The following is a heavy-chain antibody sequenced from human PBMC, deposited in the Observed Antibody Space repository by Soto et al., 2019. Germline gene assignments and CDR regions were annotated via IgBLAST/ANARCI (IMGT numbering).Heavy chain of an antibody. D-gene: IGHD3-10*01. Sequence: PSETLSLTCTVSGGSISSGGYYWSWIRQHPGKGLEWIGYIYYSGSTYYNTSLKSRVTISVDTSKNQFSLKLSSVTAADTAVYYCASTTQLLWFDIWGQGTLVTVSS. V-gene: IGHV4-31*03. J-gene: IGHJ5*02. CDR1: GGSISSGGYY. CDR3: ASTTQLLWFDI. CDR2: IYYSGST.